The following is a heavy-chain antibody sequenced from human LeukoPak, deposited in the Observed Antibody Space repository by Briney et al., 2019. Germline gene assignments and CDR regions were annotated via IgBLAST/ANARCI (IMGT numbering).Heavy chain of an antibody. CDR2: IYYSGST. CDR1: GGPISSGGYY. J-gene: IGHJ4*02. D-gene: IGHD5-12*01. V-gene: IGHV4-31*03. Sequence: SQTLSLTCTVSGGPISSGGYYWSWIRQHPGKGLEWIGYIYYSGSTYYNPSLKSRVTISVDTSKNQFSLKLSSVTAADTAVYYCARARYSGYVYTIDYWGQGTLVTVSS. CDR3: ARARYSGYVYTIDY.